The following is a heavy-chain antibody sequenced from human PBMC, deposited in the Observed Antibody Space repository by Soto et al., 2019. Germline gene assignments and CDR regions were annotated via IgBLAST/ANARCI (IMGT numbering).Heavy chain of an antibody. D-gene: IGHD3-10*01. J-gene: IGHJ4*02. CDR3: ARESYYGSGATVVGY. V-gene: IGHV4-61*01. CDR2: IYYSGST. CDR1: GGSISSSSYY. Sequence: PSETLSLTCTVSGGSISSSSYYWGWIRQPPGKGLEWIGFIYYSGSTNHNPSLKSRVTISVDTSKNQFSLKLSSVTAADTAVYYCARESYYGSGATVVGYWGLGTLVTVSS.